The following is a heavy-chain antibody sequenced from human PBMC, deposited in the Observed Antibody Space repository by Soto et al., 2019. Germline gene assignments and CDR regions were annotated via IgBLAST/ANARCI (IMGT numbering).Heavy chain of an antibody. D-gene: IGHD3-22*01. CDR3: SRLDYYDNSGSYSGMDV. Sequence: GGSLRLSCIASGFTLDEYAMTWVRQAPGKGLEWVGFIRSKTYGGTKEYAASVKGRFTISRDDSKTIAYLQMNSLKIEDTAVYYCSRLDYYDNSGSYSGMDVWGRGTTVTVSS. V-gene: IGHV3-49*04. CDR1: GFTLDEYA. CDR2: IRSKTYGGTK. J-gene: IGHJ6*02.